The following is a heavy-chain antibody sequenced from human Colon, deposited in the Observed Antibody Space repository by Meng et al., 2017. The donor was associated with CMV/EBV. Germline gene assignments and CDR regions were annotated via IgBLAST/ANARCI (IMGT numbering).Heavy chain of an antibody. CDR1: GYTFTNYG. J-gene: IGHJ4*02. Sequence: QVQLVQSGAEGKKPGASVKDSGKASGYTFTNYGISWVRQAPGQGLEWMGWISAYTGDTYYAQKFQGRVTMTTDTSTSTAYMELRSLRSDDTAVYYCVRDWYPGDRRGSFDYWGQGTLVTVSS. CDR3: VRDWYPGDRRGSFDY. CDR2: ISAYTGDT. V-gene: IGHV1-18*01. D-gene: IGHD3-22*01.